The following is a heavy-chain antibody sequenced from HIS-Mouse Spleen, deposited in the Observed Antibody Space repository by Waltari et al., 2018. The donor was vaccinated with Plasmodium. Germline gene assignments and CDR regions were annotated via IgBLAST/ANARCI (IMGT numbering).Heavy chain of an antibody. J-gene: IGHJ4*02. CDR3: AKDRRSSSWYVDY. CDR2: ISYDGSNK. V-gene: IGHV3-30*18. D-gene: IGHD6-13*01. Sequence: QVQLVESGGGVVQPGRSLRLSCAASGFTFSSYGMHWVRQAPGKGLEWVAGISYDGSNKDYADSVKGRFTISRDNSKNTLYLQMNSLRAEDTAVYYCAKDRRSSSWYVDYWGQGTLVTVSS. CDR1: GFTFSSYG.